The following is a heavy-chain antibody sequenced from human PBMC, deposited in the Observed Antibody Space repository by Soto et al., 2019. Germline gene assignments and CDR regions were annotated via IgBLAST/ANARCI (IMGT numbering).Heavy chain of an antibody. CDR2: INSDGSSA. Sequence: VQLVESGGGLVQPGGSLRLSCAASGFSFSSYWMHWVRHAPGKGLVWVSRINSDGSSATYADSVKGRFTISRDNAKNTLYLQMNSLTPEDTVVYYCAKGVPAATRYFQHWGQGTLVTVSS. D-gene: IGHD2-2*01. CDR1: GFSFSSYW. J-gene: IGHJ1*01. V-gene: IGHV3-74*01. CDR3: AKGVPAATRYFQH.